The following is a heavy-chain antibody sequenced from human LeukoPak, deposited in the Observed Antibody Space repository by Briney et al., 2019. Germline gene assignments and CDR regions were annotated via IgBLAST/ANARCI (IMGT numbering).Heavy chain of an antibody. D-gene: IGHD1-26*01. V-gene: IGHV3-48*03. CDR3: ASYKLTPSGSYYGFDY. Sequence: GGSLRLSCAASGFTFSSYEMNWVRQAPGKGLEWVSYISSSGSTIYYADSVKGRFTISRDNAKNSLYLQMNSLRAEDTAVYYCASYKLTPSGSYYGFDYWGQGTLVTVSS. CDR1: GFTFSSYE. J-gene: IGHJ4*02. CDR2: ISSSGSTI.